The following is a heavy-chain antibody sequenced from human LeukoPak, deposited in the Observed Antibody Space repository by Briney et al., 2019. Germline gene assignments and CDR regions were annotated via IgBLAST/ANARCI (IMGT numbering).Heavy chain of an antibody. CDR3: VKVKQQLVRLLGRDTTYYYNYYLDV. J-gene: IGHJ6*03. Sequence: GGSLRLSCAASGFTFSSYWMSWVRQAPGKGQEWVANRKQDGSDKYYLDSVKGRFTISRDNAKNSLYLQMNSLRAEDTAVYYCVKVKQQLVRLLGRDTTYYYNYYLDVWGKGTTVTVSS. D-gene: IGHD6-13*01. CDR2: RKQDGSDK. CDR1: GFTFSSYW. V-gene: IGHV3-7*01.